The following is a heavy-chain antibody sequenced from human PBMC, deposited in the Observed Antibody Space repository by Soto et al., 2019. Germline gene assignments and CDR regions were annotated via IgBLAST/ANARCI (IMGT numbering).Heavy chain of an antibody. Sequence: TLTLIGVISGGSISWITVVGDWIRKSPSRGLEWLGRTYYRSKWYNDYAVSVKSRITINPDTSKNQFSLQLNSVTPEDTAVYYCARDPDLGEFDYWGQGTLVTAPQ. CDR1: GGSISWITVV. J-gene: IGHJ4*02. D-gene: IGHD7-27*01. CDR3: ARDPDLGEFDY. V-gene: IGHV6-1*01. CDR2: TYYRSKWYN.